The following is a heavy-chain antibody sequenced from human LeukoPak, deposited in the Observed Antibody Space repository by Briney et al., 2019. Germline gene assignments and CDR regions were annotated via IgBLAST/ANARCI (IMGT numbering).Heavy chain of an antibody. CDR1: GGSISSGGYY. V-gene: IGHV4-61*08. CDR2: IYYSGST. D-gene: IGHD4-17*01. J-gene: IGHJ3*02. Sequence: SETLSLTCTVSGGSISSGGYYWSWIRQHPGKGLEWIGYIYYSGSTNYNPSLKSRVTISVDTSKNQFSLKLSSVTAADTAVYYCAGIDGDRDASDIWGQGTMVTVSS. CDR3: AGIDGDRDASDI.